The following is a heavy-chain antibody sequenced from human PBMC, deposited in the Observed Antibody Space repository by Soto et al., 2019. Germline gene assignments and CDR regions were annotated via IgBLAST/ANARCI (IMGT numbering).Heavy chain of an antibody. CDR3: AHRVLRAVFGLVTTTAIYFDF. J-gene: IGHJ4*02. CDR2: IYWDDDK. D-gene: IGHD3-3*01. CDR1: GFSLTTSGVG. V-gene: IGHV2-5*02. Sequence: QITLNESGPTVVKPTETLTLTCTFPGFSLTTSGVGVGWVRQSPEKAPEWLAFIYWDDDKRYSTSLKSRLTITKDTSKNQVVLTMANVDPADTATYYCAHRVLRAVFGLVTTTAIYFDFWGQGTPVVVSS.